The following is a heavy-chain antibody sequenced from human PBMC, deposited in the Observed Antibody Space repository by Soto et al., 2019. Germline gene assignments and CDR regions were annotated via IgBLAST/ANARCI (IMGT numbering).Heavy chain of an antibody. V-gene: IGHV3-23*01. D-gene: IGHD3-9*01. CDR3: ATPRYFDYDYYYYYMDV. CDR1: GFTFSSYA. J-gene: IGHJ6*03. Sequence: PGGSLRLSCAASGFTFSSYAMSWVRQAPGKGLEWVSAISGSGGSTYYADSVKGRFTISRDDSKNTLYLQMNSLRAEDTAVYYCATPRYFDYDYYYYYMDVWGKRTTVTVSS. CDR2: ISGSGGST.